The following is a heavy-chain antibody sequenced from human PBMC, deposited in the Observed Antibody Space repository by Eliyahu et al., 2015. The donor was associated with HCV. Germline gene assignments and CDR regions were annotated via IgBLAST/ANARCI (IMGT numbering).Heavy chain of an antibody. CDR3: TTDRWNYAHS. CDR2: IKSKTNGETT. D-gene: IGHD1-7*01. Sequence: EVQLVESGGGLVKPGGSLRLSCAGXGFIFSNAWMSWVRQVPGEGLEWVGRIKSKTNGETTDYAAPVTGRFIISRDDSKNTLYLQMNSLKTEDTAVYYCTTDRWNYAHSWGQGTLVTVSS. V-gene: IGHV3-15*01. CDR1: GFIFSNAW. J-gene: IGHJ4*02.